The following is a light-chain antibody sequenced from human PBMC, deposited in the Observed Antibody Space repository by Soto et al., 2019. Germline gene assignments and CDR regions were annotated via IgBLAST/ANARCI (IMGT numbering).Light chain of an antibody. V-gene: IGKV3-20*01. CDR2: DAV. J-gene: IGKJ2*01. Sequence: IVLTQSPVTLSLSPWEGATLSCRASQIVTGTSLAWYQQRAGQAPTLLIYDAVRRATGIPERLSGSGSGTDFTLTISSLEPEDFAVYYCHQYGSSLGTFGQGTKVDIK. CDR1: QIVTGTS. CDR3: HQYGSSLGT.